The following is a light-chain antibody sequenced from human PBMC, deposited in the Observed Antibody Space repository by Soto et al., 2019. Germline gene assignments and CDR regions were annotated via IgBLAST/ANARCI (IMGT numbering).Light chain of an antibody. J-gene: IGKJ1*01. CDR3: LQYGGLPRT. CDR2: GAS. Sequence: EIVLTQSPGTLSLSPGERATLSCRATQSVSSNYLAWYQQKSGQAPRLLIYGASSRATGIPDRFSGGGSGTDFTLTITRLEPEDVAVYFCLQYGGLPRTFGQGTKVEIK. CDR1: QSVSSNY. V-gene: IGKV3-20*01.